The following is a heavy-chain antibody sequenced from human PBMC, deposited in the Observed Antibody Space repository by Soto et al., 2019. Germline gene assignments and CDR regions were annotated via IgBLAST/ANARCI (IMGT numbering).Heavy chain of an antibody. J-gene: IGHJ5*02. CDR2: IYYSGST. Sequence: QLQLQESGPGLVKPSETLSLTCTVSGGSISSRGYYWGWIRQPPGKGLEWIGTIYYSGSTYYNPSLTRRVTISVDTSKNQFSLKLRSVTAADTAVYYGATSNWFDPWGQGTLVTVSS. V-gene: IGHV4-39*01. CDR1: GGSISSRGYY. CDR3: ATSNWFDP.